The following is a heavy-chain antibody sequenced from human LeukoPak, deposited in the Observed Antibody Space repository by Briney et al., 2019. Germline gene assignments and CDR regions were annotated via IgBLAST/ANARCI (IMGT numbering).Heavy chain of an antibody. V-gene: IGHV4-34*01. CDR2: INHRGST. Sequence: PSETLSLTCAVYGGSFSGYYWSWIRQPPGKGLEWIGEINHRGSTNYNPSLKSRVTISVDTSKNQFSLKLSSVTAADTAVYYCARGHYDFWSGYYTGLSENYMDVWGKGTTVTVSS. J-gene: IGHJ6*03. CDR3: ARGHYDFWSGYYTGLSENYMDV. CDR1: GGSFSGYY. D-gene: IGHD3-3*01.